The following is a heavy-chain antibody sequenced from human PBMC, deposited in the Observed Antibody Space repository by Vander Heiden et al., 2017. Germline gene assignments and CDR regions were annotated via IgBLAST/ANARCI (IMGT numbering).Heavy chain of an antibody. Sequence: EVQLLESGGGLVQPGGSLRLSCAASRFTFSSYAMSWVRQAPGKGLEWVSAISGSGGSTYYADSVKGRFTISRDNSKNTLYLQMNSLRAEDTAVYYCAKVIVGASKGDYFDYWGHGTLVTVSS. CDR3: AKVIVGASKGDYFDY. V-gene: IGHV3-23*01. CDR2: ISGSGGST. J-gene: IGHJ4*01. D-gene: IGHD1-26*01. CDR1: RFTFSSYA.